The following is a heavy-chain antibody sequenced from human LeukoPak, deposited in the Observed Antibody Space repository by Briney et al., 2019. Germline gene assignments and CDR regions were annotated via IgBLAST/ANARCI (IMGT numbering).Heavy chain of an antibody. V-gene: IGHV3-23*01. Sequence: GGSLRLSCAASGLTLNNYAMSWVRQAPGNGLEWVSLILSSGSTTYYADSVKGRFTISRDNSKNTLYLQMNSLRAEDTAVYYCAKTDDFSFGFWGQGTLVTVSS. CDR1: GLTLNNYA. J-gene: IGHJ1*01. CDR3: AKTDDFSFGF. CDR2: ILSSGSTT. D-gene: IGHD3-16*01.